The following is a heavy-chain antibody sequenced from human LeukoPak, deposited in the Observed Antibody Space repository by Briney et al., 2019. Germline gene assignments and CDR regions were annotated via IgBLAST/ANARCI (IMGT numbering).Heavy chain of an antibody. Sequence: PGGSLRLSCAASGFSFSKDWMSWVRQAPGKGLEWVARIKSKTDGETIQYAAPVEGRFTISRDDSKNTLDLQMNSLKTEDTAVYYCTTDSRTAAPPHFDYRGQGSLVTVSS. J-gene: IGHJ4*02. CDR2: IKSKTDGETI. CDR1: GFSFSKDW. D-gene: IGHD6-13*01. CDR3: TTDSRTAAPPHFDY. V-gene: IGHV3-15*01.